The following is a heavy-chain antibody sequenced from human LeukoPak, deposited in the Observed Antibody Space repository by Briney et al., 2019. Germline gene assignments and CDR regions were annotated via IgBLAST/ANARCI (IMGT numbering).Heavy chain of an antibody. Sequence: SVKVSCKASGGTFSSYAISWARQAPGQGLEWMGRIIPILGIANYAQKFQGRVTITADKSTSTAYMELSSLRSEDTAVYYCARVQYYYGSGSYYPFDYWGQGTLVTVSS. V-gene: IGHV1-69*04. CDR3: ARVQYYYGSGSYYPFDY. CDR1: GGTFSSYA. CDR2: IIPILGIA. D-gene: IGHD3-10*01. J-gene: IGHJ4*02.